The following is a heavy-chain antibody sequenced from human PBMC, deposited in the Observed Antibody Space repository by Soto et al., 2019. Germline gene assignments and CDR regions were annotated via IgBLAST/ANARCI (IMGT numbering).Heavy chain of an antibody. D-gene: IGHD4-17*01. CDR3: ARLVGRDCGDEDYYYYGMDV. V-gene: IGHV5-51*01. Sequence: PGESLKISCKGSGYSFTSYWIGWVRQMPGKGLEWMGIIYPGDSDTRYSPSFQGQVTISADKSISTAYLQWSSLKASDTAMYYWARLVGRDCGDEDYYYYGMDVWGQGTTVTVSS. CDR1: GYSFTSYW. CDR2: IYPGDSDT. J-gene: IGHJ6*02.